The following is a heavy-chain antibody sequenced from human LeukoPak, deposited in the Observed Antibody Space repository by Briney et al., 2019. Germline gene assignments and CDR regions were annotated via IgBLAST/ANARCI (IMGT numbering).Heavy chain of an antibody. CDR1: GFTFSSYA. CDR3: AKDVGKWESLHFFDY. J-gene: IGHJ4*02. D-gene: IGHD1-26*01. V-gene: IGHV3-23*01. Sequence: GGSLRLSCAASGFTFSSYAMSWVRQAPGKGLEWVSGISGSGASTYYADSVKGRFTISRDDSRNTLYLQMNSLRGDDTAVYYCAKDVGKWESLHFFDYWGQGTLVTVSS. CDR2: ISGSGAST.